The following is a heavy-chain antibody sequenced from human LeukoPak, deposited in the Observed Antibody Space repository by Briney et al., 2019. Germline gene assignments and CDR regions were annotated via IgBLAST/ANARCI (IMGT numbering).Heavy chain of an antibody. V-gene: IGHV1-69*04. D-gene: IGHD3-10*01. CDR3: ARNYGSGTGWFDP. CDR1: GGTFSSYA. J-gene: IGHJ5*02. Sequence: SVKVSCKASGGTFSSYAISWVRQAPGQGLEWMGRTIPIFGIANYAQKFQGRVTNTADKSTSTAYMELSSLRSEDTAVYYCARNYGSGTGWFDPWGQGTLVTVSS. CDR2: TIPIFGIA.